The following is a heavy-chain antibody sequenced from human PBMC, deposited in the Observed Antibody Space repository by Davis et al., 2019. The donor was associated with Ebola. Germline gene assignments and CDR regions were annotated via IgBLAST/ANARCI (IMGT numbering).Heavy chain of an antibody. J-gene: IGHJ4*02. Sequence: MPSETLSLTCTVSGGSISSSSYYWGWIRQPPGRGLEWIGSIYYSGSTYYNPSLKSRVTISVDTSKNQFSLKLSSVTAADTAVYYCAGRDCSGGSCAFDYWGQGTLVTVSS. CDR2: IYYSGST. V-gene: IGHV4-39*01. CDR1: GGSISSSSYY. CDR3: AGRDCSGGSCAFDY. D-gene: IGHD2-15*01.